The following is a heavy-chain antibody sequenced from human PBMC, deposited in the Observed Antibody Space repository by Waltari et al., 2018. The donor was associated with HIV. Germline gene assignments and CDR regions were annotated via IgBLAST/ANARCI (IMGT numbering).Heavy chain of an antibody. D-gene: IGHD3-3*01. J-gene: IGHJ4*02. Sequence: QVQLVQSGAEVKKPGSSVKVSCKASGGNFSSYAISWVRQAPGQGLEWMGGIIPIFGTANYAQKFQGRVTITADESTSTAYMELSSLRSEDTAVYYCARNLFGVVITGSGFDYWGQGTLVTVSS. CDR1: GGNFSSYA. CDR2: IIPIFGTA. V-gene: IGHV1-69*01. CDR3: ARNLFGVVITGSGFDY.